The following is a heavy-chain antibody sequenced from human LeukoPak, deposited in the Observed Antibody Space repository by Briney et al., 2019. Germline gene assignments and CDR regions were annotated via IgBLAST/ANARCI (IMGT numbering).Heavy chain of an antibody. CDR1: GFTFRSYA. CDR2: ISGSGSST. CDR3: ARVSDISVAAYFDY. J-gene: IGHJ4*02. V-gene: IGHV3-23*01. D-gene: IGHD6-19*01. Sequence: GGSLRLSCAASGFTFRSYAMNWVRQAPGKGLEWVSVISGSGSSTYYADSVKGRFTISRDNAKNSLYLQMNSLRAEDTALYYCARVSDISVAAYFDYWGQGTLVTVSS.